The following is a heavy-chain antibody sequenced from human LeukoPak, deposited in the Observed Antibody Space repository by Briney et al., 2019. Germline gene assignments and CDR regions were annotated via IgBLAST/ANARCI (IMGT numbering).Heavy chain of an antibody. J-gene: IGHJ4*02. Sequence: PSETLSLTCTVSGGSFSSISYYWTWLRQPPGTGLEWIGHIYQNGRTNHLPSLATRVTMSLDTSKNQFSLKLNSVTAADTAVYSCAKVSNGWPYFFGSWGQGVQVTVSS. CDR1: GGSFSSISYY. CDR2: IYQNGRT. V-gene: IGHV4-61*01. D-gene: IGHD6-19*01. CDR3: AKVSNGWPYFFGS.